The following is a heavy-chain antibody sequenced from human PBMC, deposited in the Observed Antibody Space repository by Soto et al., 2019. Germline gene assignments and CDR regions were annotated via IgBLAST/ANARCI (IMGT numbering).Heavy chain of an antibody. CDR1: GDSVSSNSAA. Sequence: SQTLSLTCAISGDSVSSNSAAWNWIRQSPSRGLEWLGRTYYRSKWYNDYAVSVKSRITINPDTSKNQFSLQLNSVTPEDTAVYYCARGFPGRGVVAATSVDSASYYGIHVWGQATPLTVYS. D-gene: IGHD2-15*01. CDR2: TYYRSKWYN. V-gene: IGHV6-1*01. CDR3: ARGFPGRGVVAATSVDSASYYGIHV. J-gene: IGHJ6*02.